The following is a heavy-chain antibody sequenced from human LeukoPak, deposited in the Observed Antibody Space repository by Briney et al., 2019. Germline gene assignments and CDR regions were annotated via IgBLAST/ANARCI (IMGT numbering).Heavy chain of an antibody. J-gene: IGHJ4*02. D-gene: IGHD3-3*02. CDR3: ARFIVAFGSFDY. CDR2: TYYRSNWYN. CDR1: GDSVSSNSAA. Sequence: SQTLSLTCAISGDSVSSNSAAWNWIRQSPSRGLEWLGRTYYRSNWYNDYAVPVKSRITINPDTSKNQFSLQLNSVTPEDTAIYYWARFIVAFGSFDYWGQGTLVTVSS. V-gene: IGHV6-1*01.